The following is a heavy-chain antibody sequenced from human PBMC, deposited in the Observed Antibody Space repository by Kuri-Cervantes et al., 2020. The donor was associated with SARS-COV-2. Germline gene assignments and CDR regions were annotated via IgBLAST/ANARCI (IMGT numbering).Heavy chain of an antibody. V-gene: IGHV3-21*01. CDR2: ISGSGSYI. CDR3: ARDWGGPGYDFWSGPDV. J-gene: IGHJ6*04. CDR1: GFSLSRYT. Sequence: GGSLKISCAASGFSLSRYTMNWVRQAPGKALEWVSSISGSGSYIYYADSVKGRFAISKESGENSLYLHMNSLRAEDTAVYYCARDWGGPGYDFWSGPDVWGKGTTVTVSS. D-gene: IGHD3-3*01.